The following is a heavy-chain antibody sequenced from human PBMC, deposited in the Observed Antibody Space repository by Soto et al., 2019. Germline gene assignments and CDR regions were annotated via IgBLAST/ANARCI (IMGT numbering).Heavy chain of an antibody. V-gene: IGHV4-59*01. CDR1: GGSISSYF. CDR3: ARGSRGWFDP. CDR2: VYYSGST. Sequence: SETLSLTCTVSGGSISSYFWSWIRQPPGKGLEWIGYVYYSGSTNYNPSLKSRVTMSVDASENQLSLKLTSVTAADTAVYYCARGSRGWFDPWGQGTLVTVSS. J-gene: IGHJ5*02.